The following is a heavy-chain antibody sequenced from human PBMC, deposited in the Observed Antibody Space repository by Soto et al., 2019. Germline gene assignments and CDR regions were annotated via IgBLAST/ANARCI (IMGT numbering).Heavy chain of an antibody. CDR3: TTSNLGVDF. CDR2: IKTKPDDGTI. J-gene: IGHJ4*02. V-gene: IGHV3-15*01. D-gene: IGHD1-1*01. Sequence: GSLRLSCAASGLIFSDVWMTWVRQAPGKGLEWVGRIKTKPDDGTIDYAAPVRGRFTISRDDSKNTLYLQMTSLTPDDTGVYYCTTSNLGVDFWGPGTLVTVSS. CDR1: GLIFSDVW.